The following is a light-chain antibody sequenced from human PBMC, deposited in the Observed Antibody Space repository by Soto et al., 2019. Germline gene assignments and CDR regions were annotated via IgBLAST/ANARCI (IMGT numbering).Light chain of an antibody. V-gene: IGLV1-51*02. J-gene: IGLJ1*01. CDR1: SSNIGNNY. Sequence: QPVLTQPPSVSAAPGQKVTISCSGSSSNIGNNYVSWYQQLPGTAPKLLIYEDKKRPSGIPARFSGSKSGTSATLGITGLQTGDEADYYCQTWDSSLSAGVFGTGTKLTVL. CDR2: EDK. CDR3: QTWDSSLSAGV.